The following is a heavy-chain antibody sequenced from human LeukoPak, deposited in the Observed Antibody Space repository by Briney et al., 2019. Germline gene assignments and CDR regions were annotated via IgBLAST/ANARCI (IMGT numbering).Heavy chain of an antibody. CDR1: GGSISSGDYY. D-gene: IGHD2-2*01. V-gene: IGHV4-30-4*01. CDR2: IYYSGST. J-gene: IGHJ4*02. CDR3: ARRGYCSSTSCRNFDY. Sequence: SQTLSLTCTVSGGSISSGDYYWSWIRQPPGKGLEWIGYIYYSGSTYYNPSLKSRVTISVDTSKNQFSLKLSSVTAADTAVYYCARRGYCSSTSCRNFDYWGQGTLVTVSS.